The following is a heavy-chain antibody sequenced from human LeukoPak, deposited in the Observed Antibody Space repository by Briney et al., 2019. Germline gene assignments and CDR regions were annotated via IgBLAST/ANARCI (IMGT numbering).Heavy chain of an antibody. CDR3: ARTSGSGSYWGAYYYYYMDV. Sequence: PGGSLRLSCAASGFTFSSYWMSWVRQAPGKGLEWVANIKQDGREKYSVDSVKGRFTISRDNAKNSLYLQMNSLRAEDTAVYYCARTSGSGSYWGAYYYYYMDVWGKGTTVTVSS. D-gene: IGHD1-26*01. J-gene: IGHJ6*03. V-gene: IGHV3-7*01. CDR1: GFTFSSYW. CDR2: IKQDGREK.